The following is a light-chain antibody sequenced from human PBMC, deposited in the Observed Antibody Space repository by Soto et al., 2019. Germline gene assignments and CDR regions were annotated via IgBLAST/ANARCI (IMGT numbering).Light chain of an antibody. V-gene: IGKV1-5*01. CDR2: DAS. J-gene: IGKJ4*01. Sequence: DIQMTQSPSTLSASVGDRVTITCRASQSISSWLAWYQQKPGKAPKLLIYDASSLESGVPSRFSGSGSGTEFTLTISSLQPDDFATYYCHQYNSYSPGFGGVTKVEIK. CDR1: QSISSW. CDR3: HQYNSYSPG.